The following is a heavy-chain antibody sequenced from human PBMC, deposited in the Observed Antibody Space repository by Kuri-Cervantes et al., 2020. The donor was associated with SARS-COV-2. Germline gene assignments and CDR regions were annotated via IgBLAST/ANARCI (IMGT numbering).Heavy chain of an antibody. Sequence: LRLSCTVSGGSISSGDYSWSWIRQPPGKGLEWIGHIYFSGSTYYNPSLKSRVTISVDTSKNQFSLELSSVTAADTAVYYCARGRGKTGSWFDPWGQGTLVTVSS. CDR1: GGSISSGDYS. V-gene: IGHV4-30-4*08. CDR2: IYFSGST. D-gene: IGHD2-15*01. J-gene: IGHJ5*02. CDR3: ARGRGKTGSWFDP.